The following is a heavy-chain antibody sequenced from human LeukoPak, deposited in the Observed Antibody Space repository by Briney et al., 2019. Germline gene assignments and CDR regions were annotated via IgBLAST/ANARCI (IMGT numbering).Heavy chain of an antibody. Sequence: SVKVSCKASGGTFSSYAISWVRQAPGQGLEWMGGIIPVFGTANYAQKFQGRVTITADESTSTAYMELSSLRSEDMAVYYCARDSKTSYDYVWGSYRMTDAFDIWGQGTMVTVSS. CDR3: ARDSKTSYDYVWGSYRMTDAFDI. D-gene: IGHD3-16*02. J-gene: IGHJ3*02. V-gene: IGHV1-69*13. CDR2: IIPVFGTA. CDR1: GGTFSSYA.